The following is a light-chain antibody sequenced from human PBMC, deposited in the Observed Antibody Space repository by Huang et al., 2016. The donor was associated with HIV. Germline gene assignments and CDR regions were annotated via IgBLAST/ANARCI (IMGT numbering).Light chain of an antibody. CDR3: QQYYSTPVT. V-gene: IGKV4-1*01. CDR1: HSVLYSSNKNNY. CDR2: WAS. J-gene: IGKJ4*01. Sequence: DIVMTQSPDSLAVSLGERAPINCQSRHSVLYSSNKNNYLAWYQQKPGQPPKRLIYWASIRESGVPDRFSGSGSGTDFTLTISSLQAEDVAVYYCQQYYSTPVTFGGGTKVEIK.